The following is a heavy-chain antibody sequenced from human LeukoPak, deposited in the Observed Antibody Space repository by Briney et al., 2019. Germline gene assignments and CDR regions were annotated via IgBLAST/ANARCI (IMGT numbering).Heavy chain of an antibody. D-gene: IGHD6-6*01. Sequence: GGSLRLSCAASGFTFSSYAMSWVRQAPGKGLEWVSAISGSGGSTYYADSVKGRFTISRDNSKNTLYPQMNSLRAEDTAVYYCAASSIAAYFDYWGQGTLVTVSS. CDR2: ISGSGGST. CDR3: AASSIAAYFDY. V-gene: IGHV3-23*01. CDR1: GFTFSSYA. J-gene: IGHJ4*02.